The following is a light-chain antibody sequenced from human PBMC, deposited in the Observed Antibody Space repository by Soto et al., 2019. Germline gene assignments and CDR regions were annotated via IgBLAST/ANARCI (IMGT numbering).Light chain of an antibody. J-gene: IGKJ1*01. CDR3: QQYGTSPWT. V-gene: IGKV3-20*01. CDR2: IAS. CDR1: QSVSSNY. Sequence: EIVLTQSPGTLSLFPGERATLSCRATQSVSSNYFAWYQQKPGQAPRLLIYIASSRATGIPDRFSGSGSGTDFTLTISKLEPDDFAVYYCQQYGTSPWTFGQGTKVEIK.